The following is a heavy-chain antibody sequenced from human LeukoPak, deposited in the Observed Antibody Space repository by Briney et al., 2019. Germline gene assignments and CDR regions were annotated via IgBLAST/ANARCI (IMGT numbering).Heavy chain of an antibody. CDR1: GFTFSDYY. J-gene: IGHJ3*02. Sequence: GGSLRLSCAASGFTFSDYYMSWIRQAPGKGLEWVSYIGSSGSTIYYADSVKGRFTISRDNAKNSLYLQMNSLRAEDTAVYYCARAAGIPNYYDSSGYLPRDAFDIWGQGTMVTVSS. V-gene: IGHV3-11*01. CDR3: ARAAGIPNYYDSSGYLPRDAFDI. CDR2: IGSSGSTI. D-gene: IGHD3-22*01.